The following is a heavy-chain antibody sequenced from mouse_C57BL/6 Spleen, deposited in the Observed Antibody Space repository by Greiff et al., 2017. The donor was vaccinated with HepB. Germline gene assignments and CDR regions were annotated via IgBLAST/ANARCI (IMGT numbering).Heavy chain of an antibody. V-gene: IGHV1-19*01. CDR1: GYTFTDYY. Sequence: EVKLMESGPVLVKPGASVKMSCKASGYTFTDYYMNWVKQSHGKSLEWIGVINPYNGGTSYNQKFKGKATLTVDKSSSTAYMELNSLTSEDSAVYSCARRITTVVATDYFDYWGQGTTLTVSS. D-gene: IGHD1-1*01. J-gene: IGHJ2*01. CDR3: ARRITTVVATDYFDY. CDR2: INPYNGGT.